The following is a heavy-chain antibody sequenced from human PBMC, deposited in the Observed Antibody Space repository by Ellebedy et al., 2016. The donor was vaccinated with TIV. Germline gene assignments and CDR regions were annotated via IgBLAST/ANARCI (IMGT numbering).Heavy chain of an antibody. V-gene: IGHV3-23*01. CDR2: VSPVGDSS. J-gene: IGHJ4*02. Sequence: GGSLRLSCAASGFIFSNSSMTWVRQAPRKGLEWVSVVSPVGDSSFYADSVKGRFTISRDNSKNTLYLQMNSLRAEDTAVYYCAKDGTTVTTVFDYWGQGTLVTVSS. CDR1: GFIFSNSS. D-gene: IGHD4-17*01. CDR3: AKDGTTVTTVFDY.